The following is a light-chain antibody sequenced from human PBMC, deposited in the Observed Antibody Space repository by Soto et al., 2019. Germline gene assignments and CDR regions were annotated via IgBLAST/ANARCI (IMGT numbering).Light chain of an antibody. V-gene: IGKV3-15*01. Sequence: EIVMTQSPATLSVSPGERATLSCRASQSVGRNLAWYQQKPGQAPRLLIYGASTRATGIPAWFSGSGSGTEFTLTISSLQSEDFAIYSCQQYNHWPPLTFGGGTKVEIK. CDR3: QQYNHWPPLT. J-gene: IGKJ4*01. CDR1: QSVGRN. CDR2: GAS.